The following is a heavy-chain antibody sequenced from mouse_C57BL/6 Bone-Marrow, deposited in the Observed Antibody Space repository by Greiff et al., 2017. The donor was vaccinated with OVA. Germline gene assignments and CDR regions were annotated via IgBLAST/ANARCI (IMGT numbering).Heavy chain of an antibody. J-gene: IGHJ2*01. CDR2: INPGSGGT. CDR1: GYAFTNYL. Sequence: VKLMESGAELVRPGTSVKVSCKASGYAFTNYLIAWVKQRPGQGLEWIGVINPGSGGTNYNEKFKGKATLTADKSSSTAYMQLSSLTSEDSAVYFCARSGGNYDFDYWGQGTTLTVSS. CDR3: ARSGGNYDFDY. D-gene: IGHD2-1*01. V-gene: IGHV1-54*01.